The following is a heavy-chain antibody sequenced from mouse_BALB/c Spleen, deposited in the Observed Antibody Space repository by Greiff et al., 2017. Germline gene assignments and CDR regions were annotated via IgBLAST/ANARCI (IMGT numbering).Heavy chain of an antibody. J-gene: IGHJ3*01. CDR1: GFTFSSYG. Sequence: EVQLMESGGGLVQPGGSLKLSCAASGFTFSSYGMSWVRQTPDKRLELVATINSNGGSTYYPDSVKGRFTISRDNAKNTLYLQMSSLKSEDTAMYYCARNWDGFAYWGQGTLVTVSA. D-gene: IGHD4-1*01. V-gene: IGHV5-6-3*01. CDR2: INSNGGST. CDR3: ARNWDGFAY.